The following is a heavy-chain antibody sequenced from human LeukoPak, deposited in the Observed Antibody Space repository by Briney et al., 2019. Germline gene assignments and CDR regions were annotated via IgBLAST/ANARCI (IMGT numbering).Heavy chain of an antibody. V-gene: IGHV4-39*07. CDR3: ARAPGSGGYFDY. J-gene: IGHJ4*02. D-gene: IGHD3-10*01. CDR1: GGSISSSSYY. Sequence: SETLSLTCTVSGGSISSSSYYWGWIRQPPGKGLEWIGSIYYSGSTYYNPSLKSRVTISVDTSKNQFSLKLSSVTAADTAVYYCARAPGSGGYFDYWGQGTLVTVSS. CDR2: IYYSGST.